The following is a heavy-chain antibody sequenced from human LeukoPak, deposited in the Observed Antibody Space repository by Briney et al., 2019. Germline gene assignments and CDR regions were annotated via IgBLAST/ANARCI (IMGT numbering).Heavy chain of an antibody. CDR3: ARTDTSGYFVNY. CDR1: GGSISSGNYY. J-gene: IGHJ4*02. D-gene: IGHD3-22*01. CDR2: IYSSGST. V-gene: IGHV4-31*03. Sequence: SETLSPTCNVSGGSISSGNYYWSWIRQHPGKGLEWIGYIYSSGSTYYSPSLKSRLTISVDTSKNHFSLRLSSVTAADTAVYYCARTDTSGYFVNYWGQGTLVTVSS.